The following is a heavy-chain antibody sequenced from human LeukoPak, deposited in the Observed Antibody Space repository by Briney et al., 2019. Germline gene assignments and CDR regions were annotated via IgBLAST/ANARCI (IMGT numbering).Heavy chain of an antibody. CDR2: VHYAGEV. CDR1: AGSVTSSGYY. V-gene: IGHV4-39*07. CDR3: ARVSAEGFAVDI. J-gene: IGHJ3*02. Sequence: SETLSLTCTVSAGSVTSSGYYWAWIRQPPGKGLEWIGTVHYAGEVLYNPSLKSRVTIFVDTSRNQFSLTLSSVTAADTAVYYCARVSAEGFAVDIWGQGTMVTVSS.